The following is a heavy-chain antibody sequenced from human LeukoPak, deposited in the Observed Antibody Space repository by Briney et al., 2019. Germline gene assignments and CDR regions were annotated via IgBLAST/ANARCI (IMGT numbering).Heavy chain of an antibody. D-gene: IGHD3-16*01. CDR2: ISYDGSNE. CDR1: GFTFSSYG. CDR3: ARAGGGTNPDPYSYFYYMGV. Sequence: GGSLRLSCAASGFTFSSYGMHWVRQAPGKGLEWVAVISYDGSNEYYADSVKGRFTISRDNSKNTLYLQLNSLKPEDTSVFYCARAGGGTNPDPYSYFYYMGVWGKGTTVSVSS. V-gene: IGHV3-30*03. J-gene: IGHJ6*03.